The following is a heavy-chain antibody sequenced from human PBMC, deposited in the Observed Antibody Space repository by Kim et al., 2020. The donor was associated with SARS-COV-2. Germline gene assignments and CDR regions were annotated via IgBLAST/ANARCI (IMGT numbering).Heavy chain of an antibody. CDR3: ARDRSSSVDDIMAANDY. J-gene: IGHJ4*01. V-gene: IGHV3-21*01. Sequence: GGSLRLSCAASGFTFSSYSMNWVRQAPGKGLEGVSYISNRYTYIDYADSVKGRFTISRDNAKNSLYLQMNSLRAEDTAVYYCARDRSSSVDDIMAANDY. CDR2: ISNRYTYI. CDR1: GFTFSSYS. D-gene: IGHD1-26*01.